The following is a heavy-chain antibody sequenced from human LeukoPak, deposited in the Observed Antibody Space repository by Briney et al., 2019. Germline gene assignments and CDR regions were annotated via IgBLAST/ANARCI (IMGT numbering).Heavy chain of an antibody. J-gene: IGHJ3*01. D-gene: IGHD6-19*01. V-gene: IGHV3-7*05. CDR2: MKEDGSEK. CDR1: GFIFRTFW. CDR3: TREGLANAFDV. Sequence: GGSLRLSCAASGFIFRTFWMSWVRQAAGKGLDWVANMKEDGSEKYNVDSVKGRFTISGDNAKNSVYLQMNSLRAEDTAVYYCTREGLANAFDVWGQGTMVTVSS.